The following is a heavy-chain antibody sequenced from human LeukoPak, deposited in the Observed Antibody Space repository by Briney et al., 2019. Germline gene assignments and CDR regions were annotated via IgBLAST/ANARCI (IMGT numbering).Heavy chain of an antibody. J-gene: IGHJ4*02. D-gene: IGHD2-15*01. Sequence: GGSLRLSCAASGFTVTSNYMSWVRQAPGKGLEWVSVIYSGGSTYYADSVKGRFHISRDNSKNTLYLQMNSLRAEDTAVYYCARGVVVAATFDYWGQGTLVTVSS. CDR3: ARGVVVAATFDY. CDR2: IYSGGST. V-gene: IGHV3-66*01. CDR1: GFTVTSNY.